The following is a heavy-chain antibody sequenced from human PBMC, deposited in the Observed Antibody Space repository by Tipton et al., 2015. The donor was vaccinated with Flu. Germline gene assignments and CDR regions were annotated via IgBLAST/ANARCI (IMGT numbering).Heavy chain of an antibody. J-gene: IGHJ4*02. CDR3: ARDNDGYSYEVHQGLDY. Sequence: SLRLSCAASGFTFSSYGMHWVRQAPGKGLEWVAVIWYDGSNKYYADSVKGRFTISRDNSKNTLYLQMNSLRAEDTAVYYCARDNDGYSYEVHQGLDYWGQGTLVTVSS. D-gene: IGHD5-18*01. V-gene: IGHV3-33*01. CDR1: GFTFSSYG. CDR2: IWYDGSNK.